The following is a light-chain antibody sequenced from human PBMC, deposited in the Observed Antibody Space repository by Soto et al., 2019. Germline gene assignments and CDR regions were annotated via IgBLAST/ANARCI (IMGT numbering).Light chain of an antibody. Sequence: EIVLTQFPATLSLSPGERVTLSCRASQGVSNYLVWYQQKPGQAPRLLIYDASNRATGISARFSGSGSGTDFTLTISSLDPEDFAFYYCQQRYNWPPTFGQGTRLEIK. J-gene: IGKJ5*01. CDR2: DAS. CDR1: QGVSNY. V-gene: IGKV3-11*01. CDR3: QQRYNWPPT.